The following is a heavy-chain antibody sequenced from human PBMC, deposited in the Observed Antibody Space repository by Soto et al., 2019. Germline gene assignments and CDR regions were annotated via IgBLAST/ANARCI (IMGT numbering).Heavy chain of an antibody. CDR2: MNPNSGNT. D-gene: IGHD2-2*01. V-gene: IGHV1-8*01. J-gene: IGHJ6*03. Sequence: ASVKVSCKASGYTFTSYDINWVRQATGQGLEWIGWMNPNSGNTGYAQKLQGRVTMTRNTSISTAYMELSSLRSEDTAVYYCARELFVPAANVYYYYCMDVWGKGTTVT. CDR3: ARELFVPAANVYYYYCMDV. CDR1: GYTFTSYD.